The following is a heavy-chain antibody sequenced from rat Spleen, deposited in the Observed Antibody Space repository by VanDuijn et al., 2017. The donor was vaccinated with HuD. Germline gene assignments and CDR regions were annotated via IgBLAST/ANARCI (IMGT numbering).Heavy chain of an antibody. CDR3: TTHEDGGYPFTH. Sequence: EVQLVESGGGLVQPGDSLKLSCEASGFTFSDHAMAWVRQSPKKGLEWVATIIYDGTHTYYRDSVKGRFTISRDNTKTTLYLQMDSLRSEDTATYYCTTHEDGGYPFTHWGQGALVTVSS. V-gene: IGHV5S10*01. D-gene: IGHD1-11*01. J-gene: IGHJ3*01. CDR2: IIYDGTHT. CDR1: GFTFSDHA.